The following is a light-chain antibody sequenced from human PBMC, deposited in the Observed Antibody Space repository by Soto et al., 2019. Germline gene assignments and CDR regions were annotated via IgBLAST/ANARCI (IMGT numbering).Light chain of an antibody. J-gene: IGKJ2*01. CDR3: QKYVDAPKS. CDR1: QGISNY. Sequence: DIQMTQSPSSLSASVGDRVTITCRASQGISNYLAWYQQKPGKVPKLLIYAASTLQSGVPSRFIGSRSGTDFTLTISSLQPEDAATYYGQKYVDAPKSFGQGTKLEIK. CDR2: AAS. V-gene: IGKV1-27*01.